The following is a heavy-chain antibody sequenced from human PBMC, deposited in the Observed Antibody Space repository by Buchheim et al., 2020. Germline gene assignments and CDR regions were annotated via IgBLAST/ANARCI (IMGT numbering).Heavy chain of an antibody. Sequence: QVQLQESGPGLAKPSATLSLTCSVSGGSISTYYWTWIRQPPGKGLEWIGYIYYSGNTNYNPSLKSRVTMSIDTSKNQFSLKLSSVTAADTAVYYCARMDSSSWYRHYYYGMDVWGQGTT. V-gene: IGHV4-59*12. CDR1: GGSISTYY. CDR3: ARMDSSSWYRHYYYGMDV. CDR2: IYYSGNT. J-gene: IGHJ6*02. D-gene: IGHD6-13*01.